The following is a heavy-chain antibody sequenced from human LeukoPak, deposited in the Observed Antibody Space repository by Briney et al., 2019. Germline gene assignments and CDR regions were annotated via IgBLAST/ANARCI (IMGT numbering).Heavy chain of an antibody. CDR3: ARQDRFLNWGIDY. V-gene: IGHV5-51*01. CDR1: GYSFTSYW. J-gene: IGHJ4*02. Sequence: GESLKISCKGSGYSFTSYWIGWVRHMPGKGLEWMGIIYPGDSDTRYGPSFQGQVTISADKSISTAYLQWSSLKASDTAMYYCARQDRFLNWGIDYWGQGALVTVSS. D-gene: IGHD3/OR15-3a*01. CDR2: IYPGDSDT.